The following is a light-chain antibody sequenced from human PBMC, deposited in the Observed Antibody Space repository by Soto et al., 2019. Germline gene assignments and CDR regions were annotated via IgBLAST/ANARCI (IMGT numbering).Light chain of an antibody. CDR3: QQYYTYPST. J-gene: IGKJ2*01. CDR1: QDICSS. Sequence: AIRMTQSPSSFSASTGDRVTITCRASQDICSSLAWYQQKPGRAPKLLIYSAFTLQNGVPSRFSGSGSGTEFTLTISCLQSEDFATYYCQQYYTYPSTFGQGTKLEIK. V-gene: IGKV1-8*01. CDR2: SAF.